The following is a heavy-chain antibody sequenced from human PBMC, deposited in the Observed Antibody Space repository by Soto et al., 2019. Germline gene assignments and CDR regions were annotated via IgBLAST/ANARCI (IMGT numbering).Heavy chain of an antibody. CDR3: TTDGSFGGVVVAFHL. D-gene: IGHD3-10*01. CDR2: IKSRAAGGAI. J-gene: IGHJ3*01. Sequence: EVQMVESGGGLVKPGGSLRLSCAVSGFSFRDAWMNWVRQAPGKGLEWVGRIKSRAAGGAIDYAAPVKGRFTISRDDSEYTLYLQINSLKTEDTAMYYCTTDGSFGGVVVAFHLCGQGTMLSVSS. V-gene: IGHV3-15*07. CDR1: GFSFRDAW.